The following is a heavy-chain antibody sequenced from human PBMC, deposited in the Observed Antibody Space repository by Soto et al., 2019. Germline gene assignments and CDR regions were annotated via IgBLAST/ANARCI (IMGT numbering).Heavy chain of an antibody. V-gene: IGHV1-8*01. J-gene: IGHJ4*02. Sequence: ASVKVSCKASGYNISSYDIIWVRQAAGQGLEWMGWMDPNRGHSDSVQNFQGRVTMTWDTSISTAYMALTRLRSDDTAVYYCARDLAKGGGSAGFDYWGQGTLVTVSS. CDR2: MDPNRGHS. D-gene: IGHD1-26*01. CDR1: GYNISSYD. CDR3: ARDLAKGGGSAGFDY.